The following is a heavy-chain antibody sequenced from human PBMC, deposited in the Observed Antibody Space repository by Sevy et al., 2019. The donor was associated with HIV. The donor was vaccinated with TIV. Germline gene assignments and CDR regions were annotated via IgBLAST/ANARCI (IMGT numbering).Heavy chain of an antibody. V-gene: IGHV3-7*01. CDR3: ARGANNLHN. Sequence: GGSLRLSCAASGFTFSRDWMTWVRQAPGKGLEWVAKIKADGSETYSVDSVKGRFSISRDNAKNALYLQMNSLRAEDTAVYYCARGANNLHNWGQGTLVTVSS. CDR2: IKADGSET. CDR1: GFTFSRDW. J-gene: IGHJ4*02.